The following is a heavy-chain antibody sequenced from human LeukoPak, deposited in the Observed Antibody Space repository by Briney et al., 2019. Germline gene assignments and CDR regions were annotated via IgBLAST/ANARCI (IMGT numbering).Heavy chain of an antibody. CDR2: IYYSGNT. CDR3: ARDFSMMNFDY. CDR1: GGSISSYY. Sequence: PSETLSLTCTVSGGSISSYYWSWIRQPPGKGLEWIGYIYYSGNTNYNPSLKSRVTISLDTSKNQFSLKLSSVTAADTAVYYCARDFSMMNFDYWGQGTLVTVSS. D-gene: IGHD2/OR15-2a*01. V-gene: IGHV4-59*01. J-gene: IGHJ4*02.